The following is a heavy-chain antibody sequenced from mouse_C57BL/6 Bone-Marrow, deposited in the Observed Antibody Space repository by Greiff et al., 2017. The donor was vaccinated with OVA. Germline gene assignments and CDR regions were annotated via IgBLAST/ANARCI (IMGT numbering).Heavy chain of an antibody. J-gene: IGHJ2*01. CDR2: IRRGGSYT. CDR3: ARHRSNCGQYYVGG. V-gene: IGHV5-6*01. Sequence: EVKLQESGGDLVKPGGSLKLSCAASGFTFSSYGMSWVRQTPDTRLAWVATIRRGGSYTYYADSVKGRFPISIDTAKNTLYLQMSSLKSEDTAMYYSARHRSNCGQYYVGGWGKGTTRTGAS. D-gene: IGHD2-5*01. CDR1: GFTFSSYG.